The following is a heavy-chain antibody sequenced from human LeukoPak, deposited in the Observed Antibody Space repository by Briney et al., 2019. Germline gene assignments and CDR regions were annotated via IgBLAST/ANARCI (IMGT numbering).Heavy chain of an antibody. CDR3: ARDIHTSDWTKFDY. J-gene: IGHJ4*02. D-gene: IGHD6-19*01. CDR2: IYSSGRT. CDR1: GGSISSGNYY. Sequence: SEALSLTCKVPGGSISSGNYYCSWIRQPAGTGLDWIGRIYSSGRTNYNPSLKSRVTISVDTSKNQFSLNLSSVTAADTAVYYCARDIHTSDWTKFDYWGQGTSVTVSS. V-gene: IGHV4-61*02.